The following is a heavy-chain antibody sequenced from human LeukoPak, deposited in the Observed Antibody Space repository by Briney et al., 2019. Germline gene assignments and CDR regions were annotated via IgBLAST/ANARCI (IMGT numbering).Heavy chain of an antibody. V-gene: IGHV3-49*04. Sequence: GRSLRLACTGSGFTFGDYAMTWVRQAPGKGLEWVGFIRSRIYGGTPEYAASVKGRFTISRDDSEGVAYLQMNSLKTEDTAVYYCTRDQTPYYWGQGTLVTVSS. CDR2: IRSRIYGGTP. CDR1: GFTFGDYA. J-gene: IGHJ4*02. CDR3: TRDQTPYY.